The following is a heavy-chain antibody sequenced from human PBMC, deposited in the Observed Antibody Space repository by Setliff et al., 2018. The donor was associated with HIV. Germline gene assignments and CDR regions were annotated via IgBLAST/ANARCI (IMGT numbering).Heavy chain of an antibody. V-gene: IGHV4-34*01. CDR2: INHSGST. J-gene: IGHJ4*02. CDR1: GESLSSYF. D-gene: IGHD4-17*01. Sequence: NPSETLSLTCDVYGESLSSYFRSWIRQPPGKGLEWIGEINHSGSTNYNPSLKSRVTMSVDTSKNHLSLKVTSTTAADTAVYYCVRPRGDYGDDGMYLDYWGQGTLVTVSS. CDR3: VRPRGDYGDDGMYLDY.